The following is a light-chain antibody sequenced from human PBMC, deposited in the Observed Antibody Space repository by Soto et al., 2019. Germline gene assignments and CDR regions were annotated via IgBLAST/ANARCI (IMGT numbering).Light chain of an antibody. V-gene: IGKV3-20*01. Sequence: EIVLTQHPGPLSVSPGDRVTLSCRASQTVNNNYLAWYQQKPGQAPRLLIYGASTPATGTPARFSGSGSGTHFTLTVSRLEPEDFAVYYCQQYGGSAPWTFGPGTKVEMK. J-gene: IGKJ1*01. CDR1: QTVNNNY. CDR3: QQYGGSAPWT. CDR2: GAS.